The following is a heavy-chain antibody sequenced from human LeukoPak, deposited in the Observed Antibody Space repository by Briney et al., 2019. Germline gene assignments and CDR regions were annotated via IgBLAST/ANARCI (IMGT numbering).Heavy chain of an antibody. D-gene: IGHD2-8*02. CDR3: AREVVLGHRHYYYGMDV. CDR2: LSGTGGST. Sequence: GGSLRLSCAASGFTFSSYGMHWVRQAPGKGLEWVSTLSGTGGSTYYADSVKGRFTISRDNSKNTLYLQMNSLRAEDTAVYYCAREVVLGHRHYYYGMDVWGQGTTVTVSS. CDR1: GFTFSSYG. J-gene: IGHJ6*02. V-gene: IGHV3-NL1*01.